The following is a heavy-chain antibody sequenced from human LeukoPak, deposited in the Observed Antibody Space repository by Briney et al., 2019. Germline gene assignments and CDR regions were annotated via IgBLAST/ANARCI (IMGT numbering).Heavy chain of an antibody. CDR1: GYTFTVYY. CDR2: INPNSGGT. CDR3: ARQPASGSLGVFDY. D-gene: IGHD1-26*01. J-gene: IGHJ4*02. V-gene: IGHV1-2*02. Sequence: GASVRVSCKASGYTFTVYYMHWVRQAPGQGGEWMGWINPNSGGTNYAQKLQGRVTITRDTTISTAYMEMSRLRSDDTAVYYCARQPASGSLGVFDYWGQGTLVPVSS.